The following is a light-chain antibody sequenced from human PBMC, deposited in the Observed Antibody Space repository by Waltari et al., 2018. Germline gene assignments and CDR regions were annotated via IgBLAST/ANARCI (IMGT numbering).Light chain of an antibody. CDR1: SSDVGGYNY. J-gene: IGLJ2*01. CDR3: SSYTSSSTLV. CDR2: DVS. Sequence: QSALTQPASVSASPGQSITISCTGTSSDVGGYNYVSWYQQHPGKAPKLMIYDVSNRPSGVSKLFSGSKSGNTASLTISGLQAEDEADYYSSSYTSSSTLVFGGGTQLTVL. V-gene: IGLV2-14*01.